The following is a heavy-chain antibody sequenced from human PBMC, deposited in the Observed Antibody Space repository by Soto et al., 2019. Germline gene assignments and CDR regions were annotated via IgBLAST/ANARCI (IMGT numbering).Heavy chain of an antibody. V-gene: IGHV2-5*02. CDR3: AQGRAEWAYFDF. J-gene: IGHJ4*02. CDR1: GFSLNTDEVS. D-gene: IGHD1-26*01. CDR2: IYWDDDK. Sequence: QITLRESGPPLVRPTQTLTLTCTFSGFSLNTDEVSVSWIRQPPGKAPEWLALIYWDDDKRYKPSLKNRVTITKDPSKNQVVLTMSNMSPVDTAMYYCAQGRAEWAYFDFWGQGTPVTVSS.